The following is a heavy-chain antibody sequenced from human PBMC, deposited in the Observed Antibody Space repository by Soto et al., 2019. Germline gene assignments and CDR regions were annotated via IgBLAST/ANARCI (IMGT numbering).Heavy chain of an antibody. CDR3: AKDWGYSGNYNWFDP. CDR1: GFTFSSYA. J-gene: IGHJ5*02. D-gene: IGHD3-16*01. CDR2: ISGSGGST. V-gene: IGHV3-23*01. Sequence: GGSLRLSCAASGFTFSSYAMSWVRQAPGKGLEWVSAISGSGGSTYYADSVKGRFTISRDNSKNTLYLQMNSLRAEDTAVYYSAKDWGYSGNYNWFDPSGQGSLVTVSS.